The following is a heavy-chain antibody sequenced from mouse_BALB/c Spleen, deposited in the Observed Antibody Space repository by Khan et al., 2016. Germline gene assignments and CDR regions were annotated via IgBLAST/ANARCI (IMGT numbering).Heavy chain of an antibody. CDR1: GYTFTSYY. CDR2: INPSNGGT. D-gene: IGHD2-14*01. CDR3: TRSYYRYDAWFAY. Sequence: QVQLQQSGAELVKPGASVTLSCKASGYTFTSYYMYWVKQRPGQGLEWIGEINPSNGGTNFNEKFKSKATLTVDTSSSTAYMQLSSLTSEDSAVYDSTRSYYRYDAWFAYWGQGTLVTAAA. J-gene: IGHJ3*01. V-gene: IGHV1S81*02.